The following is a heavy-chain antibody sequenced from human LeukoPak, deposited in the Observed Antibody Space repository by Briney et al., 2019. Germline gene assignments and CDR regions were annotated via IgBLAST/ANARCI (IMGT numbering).Heavy chain of an antibody. V-gene: IGHV1-18*01. CDR1: GYTFTNYA. J-gene: IGHJ4*02. CDR2: ISTYNGNT. Sequence: ASVKVSCKTSGYTFTNYAISWVRQAPGQGLEWMGWISTYNGNTNYAQKLQGRVTVTTDTSTSTAYMELSRLRSDDTAVYYCARSSSGWYSVSGFDYWGQGTLVTVSS. CDR3: ARSSSGWYSVSGFDY. D-gene: IGHD6-19*01.